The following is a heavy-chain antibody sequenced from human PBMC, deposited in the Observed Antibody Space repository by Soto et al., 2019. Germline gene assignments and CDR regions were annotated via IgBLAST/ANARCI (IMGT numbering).Heavy chain of an antibody. D-gene: IGHD1-26*01. CDR3: ARRELLNSNWFDP. CDR1: GGTFSSYA. J-gene: IGHJ5*02. Sequence: GASVKVSCKASGGTFSSYAISWVLQAPGQGLEWMGGIIPIFGTANYAQKFQGRVTITADKSTSTAYMELSSLRSEDTAVYYCARRELLNSNWFDPWGQGTLVTVSS. CDR2: IIPIFGTA. V-gene: IGHV1-69*06.